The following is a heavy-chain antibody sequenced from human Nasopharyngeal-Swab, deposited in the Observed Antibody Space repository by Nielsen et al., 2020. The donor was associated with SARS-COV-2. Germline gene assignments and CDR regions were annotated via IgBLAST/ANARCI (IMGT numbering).Heavy chain of an antibody. D-gene: IGHD2-2*01. CDR2: ISYSGTT. CDR3: ASLPYCSSDTCYPIDL. Sequence: SETLSLTCSVYGGSFSDYYWSWIRQPPGKGLEWLGYISYSGTTNYNPSLKSRVTISVDTSKNQCSLRLSSVTAADTATYYCASLPYCSSDTCYPIDLWGQGTLVTASS. CDR1: GGSFSDYY. V-gene: IGHV4-59*08. J-gene: IGHJ5*02.